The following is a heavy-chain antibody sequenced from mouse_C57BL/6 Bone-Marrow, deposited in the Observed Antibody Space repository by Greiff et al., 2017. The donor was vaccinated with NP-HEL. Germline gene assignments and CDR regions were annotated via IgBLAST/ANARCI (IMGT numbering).Heavy chain of an antibody. D-gene: IGHD2-12*01. V-gene: IGHV5-17*01. CDR3: AGYRRFAY. CDR2: IRSGCSTF. CDR1: GFTFSDYG. Sequence: EVQGVESGGGLVKPGGSLKLSCAASGFTFSDYGMHWVRQAPEKGLEWVAYIRSGCSTFSYADTVTGRFTISRDNAKNTLFLQMTSLGSEDTAMYYCAGYRRFAYWGQGTLVTVSA. J-gene: IGHJ3*01.